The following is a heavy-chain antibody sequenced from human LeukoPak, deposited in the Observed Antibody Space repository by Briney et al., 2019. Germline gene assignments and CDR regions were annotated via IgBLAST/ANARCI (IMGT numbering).Heavy chain of an antibody. CDR1: GFTFSSYW. CDR2: IKQDGSEK. J-gene: IGHJ4*02. D-gene: IGHD3-22*01. CDR3: ARDPAADYYDSSGYFDY. Sequence: PGGSLRLSCAASGFTFSSYWMSWVRQAPGKGLEWVANIKQDGSEKYYVDSVKGRFTISRDNAKNPLYLQMNSLRAEDTAVYYCARDPAADYYDSSGYFDYWGQGTLVTVSS. V-gene: IGHV3-7*01.